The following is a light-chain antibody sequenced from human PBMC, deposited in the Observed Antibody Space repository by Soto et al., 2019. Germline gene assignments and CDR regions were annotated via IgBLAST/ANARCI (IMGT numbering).Light chain of an antibody. J-gene: IGKJ5*01. CDR2: GAS. CDR1: HGISSF. Sequence: DIQLNQSPSFLSASVGDRVTITCRASHGISSFLSWYQQKPPKAPELLIYGASTLQSGVPSRFSCSGSGTEFTRTISSLQPEDFATYDCQQLNTYPITFAQGTRLEIK. CDR3: QQLNTYPIT. V-gene: IGKV1-9*01.